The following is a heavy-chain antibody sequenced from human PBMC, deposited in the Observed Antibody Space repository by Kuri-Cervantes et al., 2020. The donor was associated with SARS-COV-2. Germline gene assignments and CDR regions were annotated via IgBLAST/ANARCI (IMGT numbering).Heavy chain of an antibody. CDR3: ARHKLRYFDWLLLKDDSTYMYYFEF. CDR1: DASICSHD. V-gene: IGHV4-59*08. J-gene: IGHJ4*02. CDR2: IYYSGST. Sequence: QISSLTCTLSDASICSHDDSWIRQPPGKGLEWIGYIYYSGSTNYNPSLKSRVTISVDTSSKQFSLHLSSVTAADTAVYYCARHKLRYFDWLLLKDDSTYMYYFEFWGQGTLVTVSS. D-gene: IGHD3-9*01.